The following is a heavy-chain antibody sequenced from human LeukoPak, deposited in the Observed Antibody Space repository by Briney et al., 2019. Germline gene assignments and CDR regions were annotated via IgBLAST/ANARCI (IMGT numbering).Heavy chain of an antibody. CDR1: GFTFDDYA. CDR3: AKDMVAVDTAMVGGFDY. Sequence: GGSLRLSCAASGFTFDDYAMHWVRQAPGKGLEWVSGISWNSGSIGYADSVKGRFTISRDNAKNSLYLQMISLRAEDTALYYCAKDMVAVDTAMVGGFDYWGQGTLVTVPS. CDR2: ISWNSGSI. J-gene: IGHJ4*02. V-gene: IGHV3-9*01. D-gene: IGHD5-18*01.